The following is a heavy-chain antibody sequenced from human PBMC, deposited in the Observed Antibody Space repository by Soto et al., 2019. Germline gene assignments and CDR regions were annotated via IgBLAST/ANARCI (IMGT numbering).Heavy chain of an antibody. CDR1: GFTFSSYG. D-gene: IGHD3-9*01. CDR2: ISYDGSNK. J-gene: IGHJ4*02. V-gene: IGHV3-30*18. CDR3: AKERLRYFDLPPCFYFDY. Sequence: QVQLVESGGGVVQPGRSLRLSCAASGFTFSSYGMHWVRQAPGKGLEWVAVISYDGSNKYYADSVKGRFTISRDNSKNTLYLQMNSLRAEDTAVYYRAKERLRYFDLPPCFYFDYWGQGTLVTVSS.